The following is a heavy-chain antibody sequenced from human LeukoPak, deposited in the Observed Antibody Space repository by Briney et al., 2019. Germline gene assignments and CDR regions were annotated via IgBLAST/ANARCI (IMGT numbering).Heavy chain of an antibody. J-gene: IGHJ4*02. CDR1: GYTLPELS. D-gene: IGHD3-16*01. Sequence: GASVKVSCKVSGYTLPELSIHWVRQAPGRGLEWMGGFDPENGETVSARRLQGRLTMTEDTSSDTAYMELSSLTSEDTAVYHCAASGGYFDYWGQGTLITVSS. CDR3: AASGGYFDY. V-gene: IGHV1-24*01. CDR2: FDPENGET.